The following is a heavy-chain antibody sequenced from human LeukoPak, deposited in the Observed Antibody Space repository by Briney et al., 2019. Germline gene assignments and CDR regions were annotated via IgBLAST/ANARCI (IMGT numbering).Heavy chain of an antibody. Sequence: GASVKVSCKASGGTFSSYAISWGRQAPGQGLDWMGGIIPLFGTAHYAQKFQGRVTITADESTTTAYIELRSLRSEDTAVYYCARARSLAVAGRGLGYWGQGTLVTVSS. V-gene: IGHV1-69*01. J-gene: IGHJ4*02. CDR1: GGTFSSYA. D-gene: IGHD6-19*01. CDR2: IIPLFGTA. CDR3: ARARSLAVAGRGLGY.